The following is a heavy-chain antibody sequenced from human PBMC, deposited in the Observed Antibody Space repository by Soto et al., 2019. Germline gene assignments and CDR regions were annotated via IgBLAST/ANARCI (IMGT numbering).Heavy chain of an antibody. CDR2: ISVYNGNT. CDR3: ARAVVVQPATGKYWLDP. V-gene: IGHV1-18*01. J-gene: IGHJ5*02. Sequence: ASVKVSCKASGYTFTSSGISWVRQAPGQGLEWMGWISVYNGNTNYAQNFQGRVSMTTDTSTSTVYMELRNLRSDDTAVYYCARAVVVQPATGKYWLDPCGQGTLVTVSS. CDR1: GYTFTSSG. D-gene: IGHD2-2*01.